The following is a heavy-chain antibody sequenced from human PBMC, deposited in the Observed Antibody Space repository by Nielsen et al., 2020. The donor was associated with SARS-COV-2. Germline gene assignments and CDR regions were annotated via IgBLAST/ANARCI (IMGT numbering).Heavy chain of an antibody. CDR1: GYTFTGYY. Sequence: ASVKVSCKASGYTFTGYYMHWVRQAPGQGLEWMGWINPNSGGTHYAQKFQGRVTMTRDTSISTAYMELSRLRSDDTAVYYCARQIIQYYDFWSGYYGHGMDVWGQGTTVTVSS. D-gene: IGHD3-3*01. V-gene: IGHV1-2*02. CDR3: ARQIIQYYDFWSGYYGHGMDV. J-gene: IGHJ6*02. CDR2: INPNSGGT.